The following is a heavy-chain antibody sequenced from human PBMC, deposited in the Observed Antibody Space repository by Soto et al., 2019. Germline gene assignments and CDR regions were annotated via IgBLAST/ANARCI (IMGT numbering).Heavy chain of an antibody. J-gene: IGHJ4*02. CDR3: ATCRWYVFDY. D-gene: IGHD6-13*01. CDR1: GGSISSGDYY. CDR2: IHRSGST. V-gene: IGHV4-39*07. Sequence: SETLSLTCTVSGGSISSGDYYWSWIRQPPGKGLEWIGEIHRSGSTNYNPSLKSRVTISIDKSKNQFSLTLTSVTAADTAIYYCATCRWYVFDYWGQGTQVTVSS.